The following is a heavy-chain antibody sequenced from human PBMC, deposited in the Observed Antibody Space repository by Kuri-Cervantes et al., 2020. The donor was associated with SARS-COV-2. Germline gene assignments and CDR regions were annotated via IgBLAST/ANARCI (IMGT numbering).Heavy chain of an antibody. CDR1: GFTFPNYG. D-gene: IGHD1-26*01. Sequence: GGSLRLSCVASGFTFPNYGMSWVRQAPGKGLEWVSYISSSSSTIYYADSVKGRFTISRDNSKNTLYLQMNSLRAEDTAVYYCASEEVGATIDYWGQGTLVTVSS. CDR3: ASEEVGATIDY. V-gene: IGHV3-48*01. CDR2: ISSSSSTI. J-gene: IGHJ4*02.